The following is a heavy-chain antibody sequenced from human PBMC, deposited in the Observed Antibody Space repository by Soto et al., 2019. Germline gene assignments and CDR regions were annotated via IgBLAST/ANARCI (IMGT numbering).Heavy chain of an antibody. CDR3: TSVVTAIDYYFDY. J-gene: IGHJ4*02. V-gene: IGHV3-73*02. CDR1: GFTFSGSA. Sequence: EVQLVESGGGLVQPGGSLKLSCAASGFTFSGSAMHWVRQASGKGLEWVGRIRSKANSYATAYAASVKGRFTISRDDSKTTAYLQMNSLKTEDTAVYYCTSVVTAIDYYFDYWGQGTLVTVSS. D-gene: IGHD2-21*02. CDR2: IRSKANSYAT.